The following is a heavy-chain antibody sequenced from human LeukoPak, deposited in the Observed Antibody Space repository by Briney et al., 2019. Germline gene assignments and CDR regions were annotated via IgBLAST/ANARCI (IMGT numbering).Heavy chain of an antibody. V-gene: IGHV4-4*02. CDR1: GGSISSSNW. CDR3: ARGLTMVRGAPDY. D-gene: IGHD3-10*01. Sequence: SGTLSLTCAVSGGSISSSNWWSWVRQPPGKGLEWIGEIYHSGSPNYNPSLKSRVTISVDKSKNQFSLKLSSVTAADTAVYYCARGLTMVRGAPDYWGQGTLVTVSS. J-gene: IGHJ4*02. CDR2: IYHSGSP.